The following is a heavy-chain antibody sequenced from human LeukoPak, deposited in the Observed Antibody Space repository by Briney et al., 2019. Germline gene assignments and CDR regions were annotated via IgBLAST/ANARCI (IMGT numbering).Heavy chain of an antibody. CDR2: IYYSGST. CDR1: GGSISSYY. V-gene: IGHV4-59*01. J-gene: IGHJ3*02. D-gene: IGHD3/OR15-3a*01. Sequence: NASETLSLTCTVSGGSISSYYWSWIRQPPGKGLEWIGYIYYSGSTNYNPSLKSRVTISVDTSKNQFPLKLSSVTAADTAVYYCARDIGPDDAFDIWGQGTMVTVSS. CDR3: ARDIGPDDAFDI.